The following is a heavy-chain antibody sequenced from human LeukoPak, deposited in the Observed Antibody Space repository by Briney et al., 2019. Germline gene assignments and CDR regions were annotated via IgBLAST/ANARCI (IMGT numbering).Heavy chain of an antibody. CDR1: GGSFSGYY. J-gene: IGHJ4*02. Sequence: PSETLSLTCAVYGGSFSGYYWSWIRQPPGKGLEWIGEINHSGSTNYNPSLKSRVTISVDTSKNQFSLKLSSVTAADTAVYYCARDRYDSSGYYHFFDYWGQGTLVTVSS. V-gene: IGHV4-34*01. D-gene: IGHD3-22*01. CDR3: ARDRYDSSGYYHFFDY. CDR2: INHSGST.